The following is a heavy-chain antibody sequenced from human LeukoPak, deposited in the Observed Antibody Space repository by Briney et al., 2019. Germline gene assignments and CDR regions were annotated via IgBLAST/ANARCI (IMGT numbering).Heavy chain of an antibody. CDR3: AKDPNSSSWYFFDY. CDR2: ISWNSGSI. CDR1: GFTFDDYA. D-gene: IGHD6-13*01. V-gene: IGHV3-9*01. Sequence: PGGSLRLSCAASGFTFDDYAMHWVRQAPGKGLEWVSGISWNSGSIGYADPVKGRFTISRDNAKNSLYLQMNSLRAEDTALYYCAKDPNSSSWYFFDYWGQGTLVTVSS. J-gene: IGHJ4*02.